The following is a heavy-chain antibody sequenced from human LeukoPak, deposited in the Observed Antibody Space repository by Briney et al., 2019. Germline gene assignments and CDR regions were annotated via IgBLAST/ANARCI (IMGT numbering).Heavy chain of an antibody. Sequence: PSETLSLTCAVYGVSFGGYYWSWIRQPPGKGLEWIGEINHSGSTNYNPSLKSRVTISVDTSKNQFSLKLSSVTAADTAVYYCARRRYYGSGSYKVYFDYWGQGTLVTVSS. CDR2: INHSGST. J-gene: IGHJ4*02. CDR3: ARRRYYGSGSYKVYFDY. V-gene: IGHV4-34*01. D-gene: IGHD3-10*01. CDR1: GVSFGGYY.